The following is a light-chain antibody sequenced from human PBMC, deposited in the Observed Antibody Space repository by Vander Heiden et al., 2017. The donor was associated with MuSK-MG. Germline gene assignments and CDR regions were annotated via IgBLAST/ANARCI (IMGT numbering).Light chain of an antibody. CDR1: SSNIGAGYD. CDR3: QSYDSSPRGYV. Sequence: QSVLTQPPSVSGATGQRVTISCTGSSSNIGAGYDVPWYQQLPGTAPKLLIYGNSDRPSGVPDRFSGSKSGTSASLAITGLQAEDEADYYCQSYDSSPRGYVFGTGTKVTVL. J-gene: IGLJ1*01. CDR2: GNS. V-gene: IGLV1-40*01.